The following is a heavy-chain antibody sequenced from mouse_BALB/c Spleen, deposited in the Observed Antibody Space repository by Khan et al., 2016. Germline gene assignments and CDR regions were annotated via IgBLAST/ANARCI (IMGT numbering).Heavy chain of an antibody. V-gene: IGHV5-17*02. CDR1: GFTFSSFG. Sequence: EVELVESGGGLVQPGGSRKLSCAASGFTFSSFGMHWVRQAPEKGLEWVAYISSGSSTIYYADTVKGRFTISRDNPKNTLFLQMTSLWSEDTAMYYCARRDSSGYVFAYWGQGTLVTVSA. CDR2: ISSGSSTI. J-gene: IGHJ3*01. D-gene: IGHD3-2*01. CDR3: ARRDSSGYVFAY.